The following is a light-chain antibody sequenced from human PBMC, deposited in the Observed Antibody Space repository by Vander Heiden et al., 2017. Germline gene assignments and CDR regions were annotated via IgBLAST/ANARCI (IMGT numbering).Light chain of an antibody. Sequence: EIVLTQSPGTVSLSPGERATLSCRASQSVSSSNLAWYQQKPGQAPRLLIYGASSRATGIPDRFSGSGSGTDFTLTISRLEPEDFAVYYCQQYGSSPQTFGQGTKVEIK. CDR1: QSVSSSN. CDR3: QQYGSSPQT. CDR2: GAS. J-gene: IGKJ1*01. V-gene: IGKV3-20*01.